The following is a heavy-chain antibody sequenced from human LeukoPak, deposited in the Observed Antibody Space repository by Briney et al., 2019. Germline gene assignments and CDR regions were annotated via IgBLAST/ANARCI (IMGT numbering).Heavy chain of an antibody. CDR2: IYYSGST. J-gene: IGHJ4*02. CDR3: ARVEYSSSAAIDY. V-gene: IGHV4-31*03. D-gene: IGHD6-6*01. CDR1: GGSVSSGGYY. Sequence: KASETLSLTCTVSGGSVSSGGYYWSWIRQHAGKGLEWIGYIYYSGSTYYNPSLKSRVTISVDTSKNQFSLKLSSVTAADTAVYYCARVEYSSSAAIDYWGQGTLVTVSS.